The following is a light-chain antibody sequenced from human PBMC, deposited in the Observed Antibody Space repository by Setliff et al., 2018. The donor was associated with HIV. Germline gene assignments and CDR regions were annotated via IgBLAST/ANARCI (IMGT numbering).Light chain of an antibody. V-gene: IGLV2-14*03. CDR3: SSYASSTPLYV. CDR2: DVS. Sequence: QSVLTQPASVSGSPGQSITISCAETSSDVGGYNYVSWYQQHPGKAPKLMISDVSNRPSGVSNRFSGSKSGNTASLTISGLQAEDEADYYCSSYASSTPLYVFGPGTKVTVL. J-gene: IGLJ1*01. CDR1: SSDVGGYNY.